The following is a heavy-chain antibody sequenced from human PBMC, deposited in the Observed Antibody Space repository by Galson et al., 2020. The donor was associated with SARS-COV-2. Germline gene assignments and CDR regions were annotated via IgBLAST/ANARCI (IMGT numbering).Heavy chain of an antibody. CDR2: INPNSGNT. D-gene: IGHD6-19*01. CDR1: GYTFIAYY. Sequence: ASVQVSCKASGYTFIAYYMHWVRQPPGQGLAWMGWINPNSGNTNNAQKFQVRATVTSDTSITTGYMELSGLGSDDTAVYYCARDQGTGWYADLDEWGQGTPVAVSS. J-gene: IGHJ4*02. V-gene: IGHV1-2*02. CDR3: ARDQGTGWYADLDE.